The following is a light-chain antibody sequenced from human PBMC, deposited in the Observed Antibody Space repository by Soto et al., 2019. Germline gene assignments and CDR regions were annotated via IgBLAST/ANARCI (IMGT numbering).Light chain of an antibody. CDR1: QSVSSNY. CDR3: QQYGTSEII. V-gene: IGKV3-20*01. J-gene: IGKJ1*01. Sequence: EIVLTQSPGTLSLSPGERATLSCRASQSVSSNYLAWYQQKPGQAPRLLIYGASSRPTGIPDRFSGSGSGTDFTLTITRLEPEDFAVFYCQQYGTSEIIFGQGTKVDIK. CDR2: GAS.